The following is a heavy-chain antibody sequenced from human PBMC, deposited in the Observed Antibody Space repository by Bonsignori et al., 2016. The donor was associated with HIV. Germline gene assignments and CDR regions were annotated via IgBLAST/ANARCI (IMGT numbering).Heavy chain of an antibody. Sequence: VRQAPGKGLEWVSGIGGDYRTHYGDSVRGRFTISRDNSRNTLFLQMNSLRGEDSAVYYCAKDLFAWSFDHWGPGALVTVSS. J-gene: IGHJ4*02. CDR2: IGGDYRT. V-gene: IGHV3-23*01. CDR3: AKDLFAWSFDH. D-gene: IGHD3-3*01.